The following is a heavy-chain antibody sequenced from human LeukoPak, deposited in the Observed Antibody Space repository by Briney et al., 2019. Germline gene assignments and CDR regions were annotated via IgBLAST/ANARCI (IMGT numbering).Heavy chain of an antibody. D-gene: IGHD6-19*01. CDR2: IKQDGSEK. J-gene: IGHJ4*02. Sequence: GGSLRLSCAASGLTFSSYWMSWVRQAPGKGLERVANIKQDGSEKYYVDSVKGRFTISRDNAKKSLFLHMNSLRADDTAVYYCARVPGGSGWPLYFDYWGQGNLVTVSS. CDR1: GLTFSSYW. CDR3: ARVPGGSGWPLYFDY. V-gene: IGHV3-7*01.